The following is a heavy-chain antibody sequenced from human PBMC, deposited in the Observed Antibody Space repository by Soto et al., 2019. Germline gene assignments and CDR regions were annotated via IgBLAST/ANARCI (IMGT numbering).Heavy chain of an antibody. V-gene: IGHV3-23*01. CDR3: AKDAARTSGWYYFDF. D-gene: IGHD6-19*01. CDR2: MSNSGDET. CDR1: GFTFRTYA. J-gene: IGHJ4*02. Sequence: EGQLLESGGGLIQPGGSLRLSCAASGFTFRTYAMGWVRQAPGKGLAWVSVMSNSGDETYYADSVKGRFTISRDNFQNTLYLQLSSLRADDTAVYYCAKDAARTSGWYYFDFWGPGTLVTVSS.